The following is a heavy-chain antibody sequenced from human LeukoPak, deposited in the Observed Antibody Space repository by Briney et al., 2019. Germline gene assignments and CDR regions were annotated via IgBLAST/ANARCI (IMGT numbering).Heavy chain of an antibody. CDR1: GYTFTGYY. J-gene: IGHJ4*02. Sequence: ASVKVSCKASGYTFTGYYMHWVRQAPGQGLEWIGWINPNSGGTNYAQKFQGSVTMTRDTSISTAYMELSRLRDDTTAVYYSAISYYYDSSGPVTDCWCLGTGVTVSS. CDR2: INPNSGGT. D-gene: IGHD3-22*01. V-gene: IGHV1-2*02. CDR3: AISYYYDSSGPVTDC.